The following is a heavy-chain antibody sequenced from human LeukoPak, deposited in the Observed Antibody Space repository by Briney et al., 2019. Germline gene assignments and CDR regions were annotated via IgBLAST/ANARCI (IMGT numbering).Heavy chain of an antibody. CDR2: ISYDGSNK. CDR1: GFTFSSYG. CDR3: AKHHRMAARLVYFDY. J-gene: IGHJ4*02. V-gene: IGHV3-30*18. Sequence: GGSLRLSCEASGFTFSSYGMHWVRQAPGKGLEWVAIISYDGSNKYYADSVKGRFTISRDNAKNTLYLQMNSLRAEDTAVYYCAKHHRMAARLVYFDYWGQGTLVTVSS. D-gene: IGHD6-6*01.